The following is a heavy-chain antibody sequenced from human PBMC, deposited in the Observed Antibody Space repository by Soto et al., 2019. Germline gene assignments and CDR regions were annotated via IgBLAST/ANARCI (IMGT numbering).Heavy chain of an antibody. CDR1: GYSLTSYW. CDR3: ARLDGGYCSGGSCWDYYYGMDV. J-gene: IGHJ6*02. CDR2: IDPSDSYT. Sequence: PGESLKISCKGSGYSLTSYWISWVRQMPGKGLEWMGRIDPSDSYTNYSPSFQGHVTISADKSISTAYLQWSSLKASDTAMYYCARLDGGYCSGGSCWDYYYGMDVWGQGTTVTVSS. V-gene: IGHV5-10-1*01. D-gene: IGHD2-15*01.